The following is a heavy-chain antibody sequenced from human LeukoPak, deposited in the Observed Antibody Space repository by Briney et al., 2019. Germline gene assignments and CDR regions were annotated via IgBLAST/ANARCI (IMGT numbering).Heavy chain of an antibody. J-gene: IGHJ4*02. D-gene: IGHD2-21*02. V-gene: IGHV3-30-3*01. CDR2: ISYDGSNK. CDR1: GFTFSSYA. CDR3: ARGHIAYCGGDCSWLIDY. Sequence: GGSLRLSCAASGFTFSSYAMHWVRQAPGKGLEWVAVISYDGSNKYYADSVKGRFTISRDNSKNTLYLQMNSLRAEDTAVYYCARGHIAYCGGDCSWLIDYWGQGTLVTVSS.